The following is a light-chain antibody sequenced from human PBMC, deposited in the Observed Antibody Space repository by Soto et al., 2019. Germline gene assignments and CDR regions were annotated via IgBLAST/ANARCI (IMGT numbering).Light chain of an antibody. J-gene: IGKJ1*01. V-gene: IGKV3-11*01. Sequence: MVWTHSPSTLSFSPWQGSTLSVRSSQSVSNYLAWYQQKPGQAPRLLIYDASNRATGIPDRFSGSGSGTDFTLTISSLEPEDFAAYYCQQRSNWPRTFGQGTKVDIK. CDR2: DAS. CDR1: QSVSNY. CDR3: QQRSNWPRT.